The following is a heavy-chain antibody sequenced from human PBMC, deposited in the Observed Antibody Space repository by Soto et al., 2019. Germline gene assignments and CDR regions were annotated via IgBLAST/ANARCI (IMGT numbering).Heavy chain of an antibody. Sequence: SETLSLTCTVSGGSISSYYWSWIRQPAGKGLEWIGRIYTSGSTNYNPSLKSRVTMSVDTSKNQFSLKLSSVTAADTAVYYCASTLGGYCSSTSCYPYYYYGMDVWGQGTTVTVSS. CDR1: GGSISSYY. J-gene: IGHJ6*02. CDR3: ASTLGGYCSSTSCYPYYYYGMDV. CDR2: IYTSGST. V-gene: IGHV4-4*07. D-gene: IGHD2-2*01.